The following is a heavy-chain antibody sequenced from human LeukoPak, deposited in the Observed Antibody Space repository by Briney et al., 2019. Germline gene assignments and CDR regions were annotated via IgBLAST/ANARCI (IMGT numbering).Heavy chain of an antibody. CDR3: ARHTTIFGVAIIDI. Sequence: ASVKVSCKASGYTFTDYYMHWLRQAPGQGLEWMGWMHPNSGGTNYAQKFQGRVAMTRDTSISTAYMDLSSLRSDDTAVYYCARHTTIFGVAIIDIWGQGTMVTVSS. J-gene: IGHJ3*02. D-gene: IGHD3-3*01. CDR2: MHPNSGGT. V-gene: IGHV1-2*02. CDR1: GYTFTDYY.